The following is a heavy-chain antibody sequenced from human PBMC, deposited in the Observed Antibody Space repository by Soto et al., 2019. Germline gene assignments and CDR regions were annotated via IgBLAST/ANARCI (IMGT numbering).Heavy chain of an antibody. D-gene: IGHD3-3*01. CDR2: IDPSDSYT. Sequence: PGESLKISCKGSGYSFTSYWISWVRQMPGKGLEWMGRIDPSDSYTNYSPSFQGHVTISADKSISTAYLQWSSLKASDTAMYYCARSVRFLEWLPTGGGVWGQGTKVTVSS. V-gene: IGHV5-10-1*01. CDR1: GYSFTSYW. J-gene: IGHJ6*02. CDR3: ARSVRFLEWLPTGGGV.